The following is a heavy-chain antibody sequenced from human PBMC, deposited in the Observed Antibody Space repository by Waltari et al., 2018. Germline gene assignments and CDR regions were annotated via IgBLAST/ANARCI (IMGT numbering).Heavy chain of an antibody. D-gene: IGHD3-22*01. Sequence: EVQLLESGGGLVQPGGSLRLSCAASGFTFSSYAMSWVRQAPGKGLEWVSAIRGSGGSTYYADSVKGRFTISRDNSKNTLYLQMNSLRAEDTAVYYCAKDSGDYYDSSGHWGQGTLVTVSS. CDR3: AKDSGDYYDSSGH. CDR2: IRGSGGST. J-gene: IGHJ4*02. CDR1: GFTFSSYA. V-gene: IGHV3-23*01.